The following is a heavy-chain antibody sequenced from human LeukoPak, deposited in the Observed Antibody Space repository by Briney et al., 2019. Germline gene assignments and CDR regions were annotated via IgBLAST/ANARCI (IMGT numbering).Heavy chain of an antibody. D-gene: IGHD2-21*02. Sequence: SETLFLTCTVSGYSISSGYYWGWILQPPREGLEWIGSIYHSGSTYYNPSLKSRITISVDTSKNQFSLKLSSVTAADTAVYYCATSAYCLFDYWGKGTLVTVSS. CDR2: IYHSGST. V-gene: IGHV4-38-2*02. CDR1: GYSISSGYY. CDR3: ATSAYCLFDY. J-gene: IGHJ4*02.